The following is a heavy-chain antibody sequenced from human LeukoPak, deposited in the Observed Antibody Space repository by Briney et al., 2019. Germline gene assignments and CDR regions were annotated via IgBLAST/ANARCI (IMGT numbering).Heavy chain of an antibody. J-gene: IGHJ4*02. D-gene: IGHD3-22*01. CDR1: GFTFSSYG. CDR3: AKEGDYYDSCGYSDLDY. CDR2: ISYDGSNK. Sequence: GRSLRLSCAASGFTFSSYGMHGVRQAPGKGLEWVAVISYDGSNKYYADSVKGRFTISRDNSKNTLYLQMNSLRAEDTAVYYCAKEGDYYDSCGYSDLDYWGQGTLVTVSS. V-gene: IGHV3-30*18.